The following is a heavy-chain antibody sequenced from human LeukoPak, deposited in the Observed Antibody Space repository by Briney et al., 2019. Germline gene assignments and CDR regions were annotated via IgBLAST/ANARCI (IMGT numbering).Heavy chain of an antibody. CDR3: PRGSSGPDY. CDR2: ISACGGST. CDR1: GFTFSSYA. J-gene: IGHJ4*02. D-gene: IGHD6-19*01. V-gene: IGHV3-23*01. Sequence: GGSLRLSCAASGFTFSSYAMSWVRQAPGKGLEWVSSISACGGSTYYADSVKGRFTISRDNSKNTLHLQMNSLRAEDAAVYYCPRGSSGPDYWGQGTLVTVSS.